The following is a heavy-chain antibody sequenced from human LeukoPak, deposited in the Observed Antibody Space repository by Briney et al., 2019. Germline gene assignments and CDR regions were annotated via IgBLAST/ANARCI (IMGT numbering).Heavy chain of an antibody. J-gene: IGHJ4*02. CDR3: ASDSYDSSGYLAGYFDY. CDR1: GGSISVFY. CDR2: IFLSVHT. D-gene: IGHD3-22*01. Sequence: SETLSLTCTVSGGSISVFYWSWLRQPPGKGREWIGYIFLSVHTSYNPTLKSRVTISLDKSKNQFSLKLSSVTAADTAVYSCASDSYDSSGYLAGYFDYWGQGTLVTVPS. V-gene: IGHV4-59*12.